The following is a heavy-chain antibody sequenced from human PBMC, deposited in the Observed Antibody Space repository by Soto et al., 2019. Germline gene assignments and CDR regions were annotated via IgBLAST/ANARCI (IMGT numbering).Heavy chain of an antibody. CDR1: GYIFTSYG. CDR3: ARDPGYCTSTSCYKLDY. V-gene: IGHV1-18*01. D-gene: IGHD2-2*02. CDR2: ISAYNGNT. J-gene: IGHJ4*02. Sequence: ASVKVSCKTSGYIFTSYGINWVRQAPGQGLEWMGWISAYNGNTNYVQKLQGRVTMTTDTSTSTAYMELRSLRTDDTAVYYCARDPGYCTSTSCYKLDYWGQGTLVTVSS.